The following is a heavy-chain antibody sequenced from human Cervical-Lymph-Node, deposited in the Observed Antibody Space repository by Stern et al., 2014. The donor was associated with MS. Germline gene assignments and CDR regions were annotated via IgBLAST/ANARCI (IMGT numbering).Heavy chain of an antibody. D-gene: IGHD1-26*01. J-gene: IGHJ6*02. CDR1: GFNFSDYS. V-gene: IGHV3-11*01. CDR3: ARSGSYPPRDGMDV. Sequence: QVQLMQSGGGLVKPGGSLRLSCEVSGFNFSDYSITWIRQAPGKGLELVSFISSSGATISYADSVKGRFSISTDSTKNSLGLQMNSLRHEDTAVYFCARSGSYPPRDGMDVWGQGTTVTVS. CDR2: ISSSGATI.